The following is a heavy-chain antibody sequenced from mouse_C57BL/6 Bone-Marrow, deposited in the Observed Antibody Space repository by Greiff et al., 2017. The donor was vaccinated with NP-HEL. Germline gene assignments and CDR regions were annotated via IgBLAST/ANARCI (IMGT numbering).Heavy chain of an antibody. CDR3: AREGRWIRRGYWYFDV. V-gene: IGHV1-53*01. Sequence: QVQLQQPGTDLVKPGTSVKLSCKSSGYTFTSYWMHWVKQRPGQGLEWIGNINPSNGGTNYNEKFKSKATLTVDKSSSTAYMQLSSLTSDDSAVYYCAREGRWIRRGYWYFDVWDTGTPVTVSS. D-gene: IGHD2-2*01. CDR2: INPSNGGT. J-gene: IGHJ1*03. CDR1: GYTFTSYW.